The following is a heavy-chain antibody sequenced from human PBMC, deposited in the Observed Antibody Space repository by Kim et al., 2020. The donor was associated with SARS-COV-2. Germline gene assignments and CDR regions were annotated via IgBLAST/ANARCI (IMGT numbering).Heavy chain of an antibody. V-gene: IGHV3-11*04. CDR3: ARDQLYSGSSLPIDY. J-gene: IGHJ4*02. Sequence: DSVKGRFTISRDKAKNSLYLQMISLRDEETAVYYCARDQLYSGSSLPIDYWGQGTLVTVSS. D-gene: IGHD1-26*01.